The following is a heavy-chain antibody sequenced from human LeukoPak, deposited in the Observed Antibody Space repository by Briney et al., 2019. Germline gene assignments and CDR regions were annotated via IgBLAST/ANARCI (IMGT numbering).Heavy chain of an antibody. CDR1: GFTFSSYA. Sequence: GRSLRLSCAASGFTFSSYAMHWVRQAPGKGLEWVAVISYDGSNKYYADSVKGRFTISRDNSKNTLYLQMNSLRAEDTAVYYCARGPLGFLEWFPFDYWGQGTLVTVSS. CDR2: ISYDGSNK. V-gene: IGHV3-30-3*01. CDR3: ARGPLGFLEWFPFDY. D-gene: IGHD3-3*01. J-gene: IGHJ4*02.